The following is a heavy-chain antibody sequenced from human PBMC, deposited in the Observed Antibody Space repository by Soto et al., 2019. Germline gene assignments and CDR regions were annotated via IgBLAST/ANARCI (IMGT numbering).Heavy chain of an antibody. CDR3: ARGPRAPPPHDYGMDV. CDR1: GFTFSSHV. J-gene: IGHJ6*02. V-gene: IGHV3-23*01. CDR2: ISGGGETT. Sequence: VQLLEAGGGLVQPGGSLRLSCAASGFTFSSHVMNWVRQAPGKGLEWVAAISGGGETTYYGDSVEGRFTMSRDNSKNXLYLPMNSLRAEDTAVYYCARGPRAPPPHDYGMDVWGQGTTVTVSS.